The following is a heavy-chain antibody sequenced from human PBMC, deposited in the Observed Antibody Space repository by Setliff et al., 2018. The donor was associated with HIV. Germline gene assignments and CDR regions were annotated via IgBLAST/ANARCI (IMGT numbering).Heavy chain of an antibody. CDR2: IIPIFGTA. Sequence: SVKVSCKASGGTFSSYAISWVRQAPGQGLEWMGGIIPIFGTANYTQKFQGRVTITTDESTSTAYMELSSLRSEDTAVYYCALGYNARKVPYYYYYYMDVWGKGTTVTVSS. D-gene: IGHD5-12*01. CDR3: ALGYNARKVPYYYYYYMDV. J-gene: IGHJ6*03. V-gene: IGHV1-69*05. CDR1: GGTFSSYA.